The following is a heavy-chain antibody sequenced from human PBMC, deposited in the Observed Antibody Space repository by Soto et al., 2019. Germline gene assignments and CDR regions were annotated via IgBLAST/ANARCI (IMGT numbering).Heavy chain of an antibody. CDR2: IDGSGEST. Sequence: EAQLLESGGGLVQPGGSLRLSCAASGFTFSDYSLSWDRQAPGKGLEWVAAIDGSGESTHHADSVKGRFTISRDNSKNTVHLQMNSLRVEDTAVYYCAKDLSKQPPSGWFDPWGQGTLVIVFS. CDR3: AKDLSKQPPSGWFDP. CDR1: GFTFSDYS. V-gene: IGHV3-23*01. D-gene: IGHD1-26*01. J-gene: IGHJ5*02.